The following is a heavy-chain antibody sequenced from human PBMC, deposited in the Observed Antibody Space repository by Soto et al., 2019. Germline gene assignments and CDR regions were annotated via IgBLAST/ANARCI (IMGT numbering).Heavy chain of an antibody. CDR1: GGSITNSNW. D-gene: IGHD4-17*01. Sequence: QVQLEESGPGLVKPSGTLSLRCAVSGGSITNSNWWNWVRQTPEKGLEWIGQILPSGRTNYNPSLATRVTMSVDTSKNQFSLILTSVTAADTALYFCARSYYGDSNSQFCDHWGQGPMVTVSS. CDR3: ARSYYGDSNSQFCDH. V-gene: IGHV4-4*02. CDR2: ILPSGRT. J-gene: IGHJ4*02.